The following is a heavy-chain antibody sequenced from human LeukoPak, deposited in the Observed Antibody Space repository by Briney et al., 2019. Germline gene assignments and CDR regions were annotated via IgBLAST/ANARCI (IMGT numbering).Heavy chain of an antibody. D-gene: IGHD5-24*01. CDR1: GFTFSIFA. Sequence: GGSLRLSCAASGFTFSIFAMSWVRQAPGKGLVWVSAVSGSATSTYYADSVKGRFTISRDNSKNTLYLQMNSLRAEDTAIYYCAYTRGATTRAIYYGMDVWGQGTTVTVSS. V-gene: IGHV3-23*01. CDR2: VSGSATST. CDR3: AYTRGATTRAIYYGMDV. J-gene: IGHJ6*02.